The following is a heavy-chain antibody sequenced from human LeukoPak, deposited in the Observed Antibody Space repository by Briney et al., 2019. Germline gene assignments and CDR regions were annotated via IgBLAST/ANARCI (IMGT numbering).Heavy chain of an antibody. D-gene: IGHD5-24*01. Sequence: PSETLSLTCTVSGGSISSSSYYWGWIRQPPGKGLEWIGSIYYSGSTYYNPSLKSRVTISVDTSKNQFSLKLSSVTAADTAVYYCARGRDGYNSDPFDYWGQGTLVTVSS. CDR2: IYYSGST. CDR1: GGSISSSSYY. V-gene: IGHV4-39*07. J-gene: IGHJ4*02. CDR3: ARGRDGYNSDPFDY.